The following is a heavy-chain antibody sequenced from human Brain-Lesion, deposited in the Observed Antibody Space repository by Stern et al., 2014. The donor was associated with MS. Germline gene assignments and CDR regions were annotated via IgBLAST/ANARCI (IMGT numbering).Heavy chain of an antibody. CDR2: IYCDNDK. J-gene: IGHJ4*02. D-gene: IGHD3-3*01. V-gene: IGHV2-5*02. CDR3: AHRRPHYASWDNGDFDY. CDR1: GFSLRTDGVG. Sequence: QVTLKESGPALVTPTQTLTLTCTFSGFSLRTDGVGVGWVRQPPGQALESLALIYCDNDKRYSPSLRSRLTITKDTSRNQVVLTMTNMDPVDTATYYCAHRRPHYASWDNGDFDYWGQGALVTVSS.